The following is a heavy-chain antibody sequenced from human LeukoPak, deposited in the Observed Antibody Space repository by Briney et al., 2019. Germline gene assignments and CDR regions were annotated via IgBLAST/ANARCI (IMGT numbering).Heavy chain of an antibody. Sequence: ASEKVSCKASGYTFTGYYMHWVRQAPGQGLEWMGWINPNSGGTNYAQKFQGRVTMTRDTSISTAYMELSRLRSDDTAVYYCARVYGDYPYYFDYWGQGTLVTVSS. CDR3: ARVYGDYPYYFDY. CDR1: GYTFTGYY. J-gene: IGHJ4*02. CDR2: INPNSGGT. V-gene: IGHV1-2*02. D-gene: IGHD4-17*01.